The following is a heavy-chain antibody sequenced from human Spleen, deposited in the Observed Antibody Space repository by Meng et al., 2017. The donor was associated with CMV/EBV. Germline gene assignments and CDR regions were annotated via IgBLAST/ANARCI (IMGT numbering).Heavy chain of an antibody. J-gene: IGHJ4*02. D-gene: IGHD6-25*01. V-gene: IGHV1-69*05. CDR3: AREGWTPRSGRLYYFDS. CDR1: STFSDYA. CDR2: IIPVLGLP. Sequence: STFSDYAVSWVRQAPGQGLEWMGGIIPVLGLPNNAQKFQGRVTITTDESRRTVYMEVSSLRSADTAVYYCAREGWTPRSGRLYYFDSWGQGTLVTVSS.